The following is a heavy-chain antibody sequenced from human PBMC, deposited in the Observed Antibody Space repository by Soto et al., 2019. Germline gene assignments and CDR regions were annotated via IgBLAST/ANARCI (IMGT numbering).Heavy chain of an antibody. V-gene: IGHV3-23*01. D-gene: IGHD3-3*01. Sequence: GSLRLSCAASGFTFSSSAMSWVRQAPGKGLEWVSAISGSGGSTYYADSVKGRFTISRDNSKNTLYLQMNSLRAEDTAVYYCAKPPSDLEWLLSYYFDYWGQGTLGTSPQ. CDR3: AKPPSDLEWLLSYYFDY. CDR2: ISGSGGST. J-gene: IGHJ4*02. CDR1: GFTFSSSA.